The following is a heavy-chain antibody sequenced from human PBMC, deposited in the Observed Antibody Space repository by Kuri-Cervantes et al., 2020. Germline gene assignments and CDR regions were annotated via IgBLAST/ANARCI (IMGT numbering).Heavy chain of an antibody. V-gene: IGHV3-21*04. D-gene: IGHD5-12*01. J-gene: IGHJ4*02. CDR1: GFTFSSYS. Sequence: GESLKISCAASGFTFSSYSMNWVRQAPGKGLEWVSSISSSSSYIYYADSVKGRFTISRDNAKNSLYLQMNSLRAEDTAVYYCAIDSGGYAEHYWGQGTLVTVSS. CDR2: ISSSSSYI. CDR3: AIDSGGYAEHY.